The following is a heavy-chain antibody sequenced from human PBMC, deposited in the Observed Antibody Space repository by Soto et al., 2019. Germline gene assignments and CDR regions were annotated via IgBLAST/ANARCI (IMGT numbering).Heavy chain of an antibody. Sequence: QVQLVQSGAEVKKPGSSVKVSCKASGGTFSSYAISWVRQAPGQGLEWMGGIIPIFGTANYAQKFQGRVTSTADESTSTAYMELSSLRSEDTAVYYCARVRWDIAARFYWFDPWGQGTLVTVSS. CDR1: GGTFSSYA. V-gene: IGHV1-69*01. D-gene: IGHD6-6*01. CDR3: ARVRWDIAARFYWFDP. J-gene: IGHJ5*02. CDR2: IIPIFGTA.